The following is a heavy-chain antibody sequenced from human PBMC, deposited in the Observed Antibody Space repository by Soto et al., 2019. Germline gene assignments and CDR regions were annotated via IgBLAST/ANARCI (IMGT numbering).Heavy chain of an antibody. CDR3: ASSNIAAAGFYYYGMDV. CDR1: GGSISSYY. J-gene: IGHJ6*02. D-gene: IGHD6-13*01. Sequence: PSETLSLTCTVSGGSISSYYWSWIRQPPGKGLEWIGYIYYSGSTNYSPSLKSRVTISVDTSKNQFSLKLSSVTAADTAVYYCASSNIAAAGFYYYGMDVWGRGTTVTVSS. CDR2: IYYSGST. V-gene: IGHV4-59*01.